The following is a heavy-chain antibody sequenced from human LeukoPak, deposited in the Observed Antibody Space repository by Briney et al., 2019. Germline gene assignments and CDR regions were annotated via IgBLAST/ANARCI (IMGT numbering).Heavy chain of an antibody. CDR2: ISTTGSSI. Sequence: PGGSLRLSCAASGFTFSSYEMNWVRQAPGKGLEWVSYISTTGSSIYYADSVKGRFTISRDNVKNLLYLQMNSLRAEDTAVYYCANPEPALDYWGQGTLVTVSS. D-gene: IGHD6-25*01. J-gene: IGHJ4*02. V-gene: IGHV3-48*03. CDR1: GFTFSSYE. CDR3: ANPEPALDY.